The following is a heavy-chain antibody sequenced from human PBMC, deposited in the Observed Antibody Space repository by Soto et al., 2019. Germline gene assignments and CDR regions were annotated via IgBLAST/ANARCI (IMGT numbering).Heavy chain of an antibody. V-gene: IGHV1-46*01. CDR2: INPSCGST. D-gene: IGHD3-10*01. J-gene: IGHJ6*02. CDR3: RREGGSGSYSSHDYYGMDV. CDR1: GYTFTRYY. Sequence: ASVKVSCKASGYTFTRYYMHWVRQAPGQGLEWMGIINPSCGSTSYAQKFQGRVTMTRDTSTSTVYMELSSLRSEDTAVYYCRREGGSGSYSSHDYYGMDVWGQGTTVPVSS.